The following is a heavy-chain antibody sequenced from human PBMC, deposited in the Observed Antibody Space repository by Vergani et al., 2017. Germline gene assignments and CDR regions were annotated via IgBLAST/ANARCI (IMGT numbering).Heavy chain of an antibody. V-gene: IGHV3-9*01. J-gene: IGHJ4*02. CDR1: GFTFADYA. CDR3: AKDGRSLTSGPANMYLDF. CDR2: IMWSKVAI. D-gene: IGHD1-1*01. Sequence: EVQLVESGGGLEQPGGSLRLSCAASGFTFADYAIHWVRQAPGKGLEWISGIMWSKVAIGYAESVKGRFTISRDNDKSSLYLQMNNLRPDDTALYYCAKDGRSLTSGPANMYLDFWGQGALVTVSS.